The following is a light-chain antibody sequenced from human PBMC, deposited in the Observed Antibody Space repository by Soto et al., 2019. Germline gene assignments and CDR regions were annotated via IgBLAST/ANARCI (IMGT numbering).Light chain of an antibody. Sequence: QSALTQPASVSGSLGQSITISCTGTSSDVGGYNYVSWYQQHPGKAPKLMIYDVSNRPSGVSNSFSGSKSGNTASLTISGLQAEDEADYYCSSYTSSSKGVFGTGTKVTVL. V-gene: IGLV2-14*01. J-gene: IGLJ1*01. CDR2: DVS. CDR3: SSYTSSSKGV. CDR1: SSDVGGYNY.